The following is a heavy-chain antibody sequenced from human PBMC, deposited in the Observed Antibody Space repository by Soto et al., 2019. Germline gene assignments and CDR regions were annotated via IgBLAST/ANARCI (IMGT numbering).Heavy chain of an antibody. CDR1: GGSFSGYY. CDR3: ARGSGRIFAY. CDR2: INHSGST. V-gene: IGHV4-34*01. J-gene: IGHJ4*02. Sequence: QVQLQQWGAGLLKPSETLSLTCAVYGGSFSGYYWSWIRQPPGKGLEWIGEINHSGSTNYNPSLKSRVTISVDTSKNQFSLKLSSVTAADTAVYYCARGSGRIFAYWGQGTLVTVSS. D-gene: IGHD5-12*01.